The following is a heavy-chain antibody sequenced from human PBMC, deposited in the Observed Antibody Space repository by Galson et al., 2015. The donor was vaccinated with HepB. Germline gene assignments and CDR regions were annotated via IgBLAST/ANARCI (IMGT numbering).Heavy chain of an antibody. V-gene: IGHV3-33*01. CDR1: GFTFSSHG. D-gene: IGHD2-2*01. Sequence: SLRLSCAASGFTFSSHGMHWVRQAPGKGLEWVAVIWYDGGNKYYADSVKGRLTISRDNSKNTLYLQMNSLRAEDTAVYYCARDGDIVVDRYYYYYMDVWGKGTTVTVSS. CDR3: ARDGDIVVDRYYYYYMDV. J-gene: IGHJ6*03. CDR2: IWYDGGNK.